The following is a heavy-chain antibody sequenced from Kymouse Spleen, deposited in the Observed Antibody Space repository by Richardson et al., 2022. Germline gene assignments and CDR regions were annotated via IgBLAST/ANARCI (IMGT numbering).Heavy chain of an antibody. CDR2: IYSGGST. V-gene: IGHV3-53*01. CDR1: GFTVSSNY. CDR3: ARDRAYCTNGVCYGGYYGMDV. D-gene: IGHD2-8*01. J-gene: IGHJ6*02. Sequence: EVQLVESGGGLIQPGGSLRLSCAASGFTVSSNYMSWVRQAPGKGLEWVSVIYSGGSTYYADSVKGRFTISRDNSKNTLYLQMNSLRAEDTAVYYCARDRAYCTNGVCYGGYYGMDVWGQGTTVTVSS.